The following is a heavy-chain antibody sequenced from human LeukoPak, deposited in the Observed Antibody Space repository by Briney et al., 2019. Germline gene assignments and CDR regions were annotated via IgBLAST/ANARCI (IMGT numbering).Heavy chain of an antibody. J-gene: IGHJ6*03. D-gene: IGHD2-2*01. V-gene: IGHV1-18*01. CDR2: ISAYNGNT. CDR3: ARAGVPAAMDYYYYMDV. CDR1: GYTFTSYG. Sequence: ASVKVSCKASGYTFTSYGISWVRQAPGQELEWMGWISAYNGNTNYAQKLQGRVTMTTDTSTSTAYMELRSLRSDDTAVYYCARAGVPAAMDYYYYMDVWGKGTTVTVSS.